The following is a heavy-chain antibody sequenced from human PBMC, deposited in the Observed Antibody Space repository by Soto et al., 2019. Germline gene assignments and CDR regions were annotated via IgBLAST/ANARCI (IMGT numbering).Heavy chain of an antibody. Sequence: EVQLLESGGGFIHPGGSLRLSCAASGFSFSSFAMNWVRQAPGKGLEWVSIIRGSDDSKFYADSVKGRFTISRDNSKSKLYLQTIRLRVEDPDVYYCAKTRGAMIYAISVYGIDVWGQGTTVTVSS. CDR1: GFSFSSFA. CDR2: IRGSDDSK. J-gene: IGHJ6*02. V-gene: IGHV3-23*01. D-gene: IGHD2-8*01. CDR3: AKTRGAMIYAISVYGIDV.